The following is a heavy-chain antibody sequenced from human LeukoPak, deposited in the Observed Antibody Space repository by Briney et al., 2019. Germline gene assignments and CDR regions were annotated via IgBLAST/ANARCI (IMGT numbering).Heavy chain of an antibody. J-gene: IGHJ4*02. V-gene: IGHV4-59*01. Sequence: SETACLNCSVSGGSISSSYWSWIWQPPGKGLEWIGYIYYSGSTNYNPSLKSRVTISLDTSKNQFSLKLSSVTAADTAVYYCASQKYWGQGPLVTVSS. CDR1: GGSISSSY. CDR2: IYYSGST. CDR3: ASQKY.